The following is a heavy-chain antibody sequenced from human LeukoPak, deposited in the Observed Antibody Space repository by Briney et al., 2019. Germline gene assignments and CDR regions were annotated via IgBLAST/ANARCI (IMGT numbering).Heavy chain of an antibody. CDR3: ARPRYSSSHIDY. CDR2: IYYSGST. CDR1: GGSISSSSYY. D-gene: IGHD6-13*01. V-gene: IGHV4-39*01. Sequence: PSETLSLTCTVSGGSISSSSYYWGWIRQPPGKGLEWIGSIYYSGSTYYNPSLKSRVTISVDTSKNQFSLKLSSVTAADTAVYYCARPRYSSSHIDYWGQGTLVTVPS. J-gene: IGHJ4*02.